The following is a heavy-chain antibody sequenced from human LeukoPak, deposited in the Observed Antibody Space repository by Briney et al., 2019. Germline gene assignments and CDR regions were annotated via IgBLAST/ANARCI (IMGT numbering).Heavy chain of an antibody. J-gene: IGHJ4*02. V-gene: IGHV4-39*01. CDR2: IYYSGST. CDR1: GGSISSSSYY. Sequence: SETLSLTCTVSGGSISSSSYYWGWIRQPPGKGLEWIGSIYYSGSTYYNPSLKSRVTISVDTSKNQFSLKLSSVTAADTAVYYCARLEYEQLVRGYWGQGTLVTVSS. CDR3: ARLEYEQLVRGY. D-gene: IGHD6-6*01.